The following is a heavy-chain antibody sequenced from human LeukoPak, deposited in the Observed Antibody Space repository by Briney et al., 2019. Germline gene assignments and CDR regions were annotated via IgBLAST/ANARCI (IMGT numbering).Heavy chain of an antibody. D-gene: IGHD2-2*01. J-gene: IGHJ4*02. CDR3: AGDRGPYCSSTSCYANYFDY. CDR2: ISSSGSTI. CDR1: GFTFSSYE. Sequence: QPGGSLRLSCAASGFTFSSYEMNWVRQAPGKGLEWVSYISSSGSTIYYADSVKGRFTISRDNAKNSLYLQMNSLRAEDTAVYYCAGDRGPYCSSTSCYANYFDYWGQGTLVTVSS. V-gene: IGHV3-48*03.